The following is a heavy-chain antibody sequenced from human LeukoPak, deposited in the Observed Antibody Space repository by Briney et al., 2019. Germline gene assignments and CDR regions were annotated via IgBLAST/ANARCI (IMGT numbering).Heavy chain of an antibody. D-gene: IGHD4-17*01. Sequence: SETLSLTCTVSGYSISSGYYWGWIRQPPGKGLEWIGSIYHSGSTYYNPSLKSRVTISVDTSKNQFSLKLSSVTAADTAVYYCARDTRIDYGDYVGFRFDFDYWGQGTLVTVSS. CDR2: IYHSGST. J-gene: IGHJ4*02. CDR3: ARDTRIDYGDYVGFRFDFDY. CDR1: GYSISSGYY. V-gene: IGHV4-38-2*02.